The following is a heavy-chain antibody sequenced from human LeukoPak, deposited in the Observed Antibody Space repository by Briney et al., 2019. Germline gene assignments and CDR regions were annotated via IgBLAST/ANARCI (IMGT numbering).Heavy chain of an antibody. J-gene: IGHJ4*02. CDR3: AMYYYDSSGYYYGESYFDY. CDR1: GGSISSSSYY. V-gene: IGHV4-39*01. Sequence: SETLSLTCTVSGGSISSSSYYWGWIRQPPGKGLEWMGSIYYSGSTYYNPSLKSRVTISVDTSKNQFSLKLSSVTAADTAVYYCAMYYYDSSGYYYGESYFDYWGQGTLVTVSS. D-gene: IGHD3-22*01. CDR2: IYYSGST.